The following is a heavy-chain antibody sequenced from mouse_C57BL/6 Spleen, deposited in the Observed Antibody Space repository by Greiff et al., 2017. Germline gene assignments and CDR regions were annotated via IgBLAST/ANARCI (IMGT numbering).Heavy chain of an antibody. Sequence: VQLQQSGPELVKPGASVKISCKASGYSFTSYYIHWVKQRPGQGLEWIGWIYPGSGNTKYNEKFKGKATLTADTSSSTAYMQLSSLTSEDSAVYYCARPGNYAMDYWGQGTSVTVSS. J-gene: IGHJ4*01. CDR1: GYSFTSYY. CDR2: IYPGSGNT. CDR3: ARPGNYAMDY. V-gene: IGHV1-66*01. D-gene: IGHD4-1*01.